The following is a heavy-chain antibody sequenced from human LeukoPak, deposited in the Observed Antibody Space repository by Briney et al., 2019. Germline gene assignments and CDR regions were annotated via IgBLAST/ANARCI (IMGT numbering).Heavy chain of an antibody. V-gene: IGHV3-21*01. CDR2: ISGSGTYI. CDR1: GFTFMSYI. D-gene: IGHD6-19*01. Sequence: TGGSLRLSCTASGFTFMSYIMSWVRQAPGKGLEWVSSISGSGTYIYYVDSLKGRFTISRDNAKNSLCLQMNSLRAEDTAVYFCARGLYDTSGWPLGAFDFWGQGTMVTVSS. J-gene: IGHJ3*01. CDR3: ARGLYDTSGWPLGAFDF.